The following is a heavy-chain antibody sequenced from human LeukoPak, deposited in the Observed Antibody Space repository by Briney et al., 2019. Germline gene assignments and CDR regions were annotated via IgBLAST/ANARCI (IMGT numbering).Heavy chain of an antibody. Sequence: PSETLSLTCTISGGSISSYYWSWVRQAPGKGLEWVSAISGSGGSTYYADSVKGRFTISRDNSKNTLYLQMNSLRAEDTAVYYCAKGRHYSSGHAWGQGTLVTVSS. D-gene: IGHD6-19*01. V-gene: IGHV3-23*01. CDR1: GGSISSYY. CDR2: ISGSGGST. CDR3: AKGRHYSSGHA. J-gene: IGHJ4*02.